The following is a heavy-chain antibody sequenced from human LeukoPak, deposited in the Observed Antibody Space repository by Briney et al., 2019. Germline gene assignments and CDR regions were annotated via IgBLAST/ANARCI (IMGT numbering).Heavy chain of an antibody. CDR1: GGSISGYY. CDR3: ARFPRVDSSHH. Sequence: SETLSLTCTVSGGSISGYYWSWVRQPPGKGLEWIGYIHYSGSTNYNPSLKSRVTVSLDTSKNQFSLNLYSMTAADTAVYYCARFPRVDSSHHWGQGALVTVSS. V-gene: IGHV4-59*08. J-gene: IGHJ5*02. D-gene: IGHD3-3*01. CDR2: IHYSGST.